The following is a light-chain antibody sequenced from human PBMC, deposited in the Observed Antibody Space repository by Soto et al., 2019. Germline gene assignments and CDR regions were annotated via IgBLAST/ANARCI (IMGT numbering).Light chain of an antibody. V-gene: IGKV3-15*01. J-gene: IGKJ5*01. CDR2: GAS. Sequence: TQSPGTLSLYQGERATLSCRASQSVSSNLAWYQQQPGQAPRLLIYGASTRATGISGSFSGSGSGTEFTLTITSLQSEDFAVYYCQQYNEWPITFGQGTRLEIK. CDR3: QQYNEWPIT. CDR1: QSVSSN.